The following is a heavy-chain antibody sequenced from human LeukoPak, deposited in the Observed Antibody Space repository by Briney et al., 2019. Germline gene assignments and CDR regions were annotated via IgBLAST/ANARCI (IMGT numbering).Heavy chain of an antibody. CDR1: GFSLSTSGVG. CDR3: ATRGRWLQLGAFDI. D-gene: IGHD5-24*01. V-gene: IGHV2-5*01. J-gene: IGHJ3*02. Sequence: SGPTLVKPTQTLTLTCTFSGFSLSTSGVGVGWIRQPPGKALEWLALIYWNDDKRYSPSLKSRLTITKDTSKNQVVLTMTNMDPVDTATYYCATRGRWLQLGAFDIWGQGTMVTVSS. CDR2: IYWNDDK.